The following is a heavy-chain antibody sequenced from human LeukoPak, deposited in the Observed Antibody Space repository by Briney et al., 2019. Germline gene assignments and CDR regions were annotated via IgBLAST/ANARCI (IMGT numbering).Heavy chain of an antibody. CDR1: GGSISSGGYY. J-gene: IGHJ4*02. D-gene: IGHD2-2*01. Sequence: SQTLSLTCAVSGGSISSGGYYWSWIRQHPGKGLEWIGYIYYSGSTCYNPSLKSRVTISVDTSKNQFSLKLSSVTAEDTAVYYCSRTYCTSSSCYYFDYWGQGTLVTVSS. V-gene: IGHV4-31*11. CDR2: IYYSGST. CDR3: SRTYCTSSSCYYFDY.